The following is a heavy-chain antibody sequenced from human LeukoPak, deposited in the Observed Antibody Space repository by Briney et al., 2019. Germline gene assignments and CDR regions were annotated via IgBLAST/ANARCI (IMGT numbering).Heavy chain of an antibody. CDR3: ARDPSYCTNGVCTNNWFDP. CDR2: INTNTGNP. V-gene: IGHV7-4-1*02. Sequence: ASVKVSCKASGYTFTSYAMSWVRQAPGQGLEWMGWINTNTGNPTYAQGFTGRFVFSLDTSVSTAYLQISSLKAEDTAVYYCARDPSYCTNGVCTNNWFDPWGQGTLVTVSS. CDR1: GYTFTSYA. D-gene: IGHD2-8*01. J-gene: IGHJ5*02.